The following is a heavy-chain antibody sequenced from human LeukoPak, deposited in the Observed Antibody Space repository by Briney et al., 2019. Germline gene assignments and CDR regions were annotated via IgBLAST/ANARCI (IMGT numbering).Heavy chain of an antibody. V-gene: IGHV3-23*01. Sequence: PGGSLRPSCAASGFTFSSYAMSWVRQAPGKGLEWVSAISGSGGSTYYADSVKGRFTISRDNSKNTLYLQMNSLRAEDTAVYYCAKDLLRRSIGYFDYWGQGTLVTVSS. CDR2: ISGSGGST. J-gene: IGHJ4*02. CDR1: GFTFSSYA. D-gene: IGHD2-15*01. CDR3: AKDLLRRSIGYFDY.